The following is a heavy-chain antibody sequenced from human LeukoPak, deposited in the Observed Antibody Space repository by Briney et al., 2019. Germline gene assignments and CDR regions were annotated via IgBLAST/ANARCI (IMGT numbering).Heavy chain of an antibody. CDR1: GGTFSSYA. CDR3: ARGPYYYDSSGYSHFDY. D-gene: IGHD3-22*01. J-gene: IGHJ4*02. Sequence: SVKVSCKASGGTFSSYAIGWVRQAPGHGLEWMGGIIPILHSPNYAQRFQGRVTITTDESTRTAYMELSSLRSEDTAVYYCARGPYYYDSSGYSHFDYWGQGTLVTVSS. CDR2: IIPILHSP. V-gene: IGHV1-69*05.